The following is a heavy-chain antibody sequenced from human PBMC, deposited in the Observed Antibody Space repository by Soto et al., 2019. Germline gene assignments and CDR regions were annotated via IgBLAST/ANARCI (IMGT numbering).Heavy chain of an antibody. CDR1: GFTFRKHA. V-gene: IGHV3-23*01. Sequence: DVQVLESGGALVQPGGSLRLSCAASGFTFRKHAMTWVRQAPGQGLEYVSSITASGSATFYAASVRGRFAISRDNAKSTLYLQMNSLRAEDTALYYCAKDVADQGIDSWGQGTVVTVSS. CDR3: AKDVADQGIDS. CDR2: ITASGSAT. J-gene: IGHJ4*02.